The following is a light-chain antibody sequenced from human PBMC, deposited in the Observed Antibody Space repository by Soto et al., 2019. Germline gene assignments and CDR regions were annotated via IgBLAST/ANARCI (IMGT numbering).Light chain of an antibody. Sequence: VIMQKPATLSVYPGERVTLSCGARQDIRSSLAWYQQTPGPPPRLLIYGASISATGAPATFSGSGSGTESPLSISSLQSEHLGVYYCQEDSSWSLPVGGVTMV. CDR1: QDIRSS. V-gene: IGKV3-15*01. CDR2: GAS. J-gene: IGKJ4*01. CDR3: QEDSSWSLP.